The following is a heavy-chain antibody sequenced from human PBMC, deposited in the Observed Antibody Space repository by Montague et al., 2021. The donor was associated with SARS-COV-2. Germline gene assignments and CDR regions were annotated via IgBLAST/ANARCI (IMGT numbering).Heavy chain of an antibody. J-gene: IGHJ5*02. CDR1: GGSFSAYY. CDR3: ARTDYISSWFGAKKWFDP. D-gene: IGHD6-13*01. V-gene: IGHV4-34*01. CDR2: INHSGST. Sequence: SETLFLTCAVYGGSFSAYYWSWIRQPPGKGLEWIGGINHSGSTNYNPSLKSRVTISVDTSKNQFSLKLSSVTAADTAVYYCARTDYISSWFGAKKWFDPWGQGTLVTVSS.